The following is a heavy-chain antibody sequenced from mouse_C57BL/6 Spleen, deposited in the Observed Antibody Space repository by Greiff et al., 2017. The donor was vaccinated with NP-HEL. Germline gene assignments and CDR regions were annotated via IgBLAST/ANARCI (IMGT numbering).Heavy chain of an antibody. D-gene: IGHD2-4*01. CDR3: TRGGDDYDRGYYFDY. CDR2: ISRGGDYI. CDR1: GFTFSSYA. V-gene: IGHV5-9-1*02. Sequence: EVQLLESGEGLVKPGGSLKLSCAASGFTFSSYAMSWVRQTPEKRLEWVAYISRGGDYIYYADTVKGRSTISRDNARNTLYLQMSSLKSEETAMYYCTRGGDDYDRGYYFDYWGQGTTLTVSS. J-gene: IGHJ2*01.